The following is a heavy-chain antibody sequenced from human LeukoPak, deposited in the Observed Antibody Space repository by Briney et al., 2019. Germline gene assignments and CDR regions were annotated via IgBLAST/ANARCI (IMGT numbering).Heavy chain of an antibody. Sequence: GGSLKLSCVASGFSFSTYSMHWVRQAPGKGLEWVSAISGSGGTTYYADSVKGRFTISRDNPKNTLYLQMNSLRAEDTAIYYCASRYHYDYWGQGTLV. D-gene: IGHD2-2*02. J-gene: IGHJ4*02. CDR1: GFSFSTYS. CDR2: ISGSGGTT. CDR3: ASRYHYDY. V-gene: IGHV3-23*01.